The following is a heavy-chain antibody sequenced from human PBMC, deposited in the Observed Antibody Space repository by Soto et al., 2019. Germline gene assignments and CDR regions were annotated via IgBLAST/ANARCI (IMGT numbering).Heavy chain of an antibody. V-gene: IGHV3-23*01. CDR1: GFTFSDYA. Sequence: EVQVLESGGGLAQPGGSLRLSCVASGFTFSDYAMAWVRQSPGKGLEWVSSISGSGGSTYYADSVKGRFTISRDNSKNTVFLQMNSLRAEDTAVYYCARGGSGTYHVWGQGTLVIVSS. CDR2: ISGSGGST. CDR3: ARGGSGTYHV. J-gene: IGHJ4*02. D-gene: IGHD3-10*01.